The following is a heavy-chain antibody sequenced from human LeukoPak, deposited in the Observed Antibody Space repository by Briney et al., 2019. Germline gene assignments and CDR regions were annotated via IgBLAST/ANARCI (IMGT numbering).Heavy chain of an antibody. Sequence: SGGSLRLSCAASGFTFSSYVMHCVRQAPGKGLEWVAVIWYDGSNKYYADSVKGRFTISRDNSKNTLYLQMNSLRAEDTAVYYCAKGGIRDSSGYYSAILDYWGQGTLVTVSS. CDR2: IWYDGSNK. CDR1: GFTFSSYV. J-gene: IGHJ4*02. CDR3: AKGGIRDSSGYYSAILDY. D-gene: IGHD3-22*01. V-gene: IGHV3-33*06.